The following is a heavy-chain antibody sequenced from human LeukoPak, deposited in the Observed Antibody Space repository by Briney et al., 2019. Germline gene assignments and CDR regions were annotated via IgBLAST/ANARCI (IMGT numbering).Heavy chain of an antibody. Sequence: PSETLSLTCAVSGGSISSSNWWSWVRQPPGKGLEWIGEIYHSGSTNYNPSLKSRVTMPVDKSKNQFSLNLNSVTAADTAVYYCARHGITMIVVGTDWFDPWGQGTLVTVSS. CDR2: IYHSGST. V-gene: IGHV4-4*02. CDR3: ARHGITMIVVGTDWFDP. D-gene: IGHD3-22*01. J-gene: IGHJ5*02. CDR1: GGSISSSNW.